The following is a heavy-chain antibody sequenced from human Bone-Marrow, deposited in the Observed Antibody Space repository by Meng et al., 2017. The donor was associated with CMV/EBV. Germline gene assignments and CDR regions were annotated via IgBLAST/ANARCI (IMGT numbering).Heavy chain of an antibody. CDR1: GFTFDDYG. D-gene: IGHD2-2*01. Sequence: GESLKISCAASGFTFDDYGMSWVRQAPGKGLEWVSGINWNGGSTGYADSVKGRFTISRDNAKNSLYLQMNSLRAEDTALYYCARRVVPAADDYYGMDAWGQGTTVTVSS. J-gene: IGHJ6*02. CDR2: INWNGGST. CDR3: ARRVVPAADDYYGMDA. V-gene: IGHV3-20*04.